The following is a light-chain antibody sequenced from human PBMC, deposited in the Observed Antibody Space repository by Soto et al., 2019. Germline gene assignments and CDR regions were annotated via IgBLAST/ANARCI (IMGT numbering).Light chain of an antibody. V-gene: IGKV3-20*01. J-gene: IGKJ2*01. Sequence: EIVLTQSPGTLSLSPGERATLSCRASQSISSSYLAWYQQKPGQAPRVLIYGASSRATGIPDRFSGSGSGTDFTLTISRLEPEDFAVYFCQQYRNPAPNAFGQGTKVEIK. CDR2: GAS. CDR3: QQYRNPAPNA. CDR1: QSISSSY.